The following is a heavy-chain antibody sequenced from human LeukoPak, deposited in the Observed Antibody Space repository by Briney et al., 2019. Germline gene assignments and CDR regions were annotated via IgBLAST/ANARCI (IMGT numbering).Heavy chain of an antibody. V-gene: IGHV4-59*01. CDR3: ARERYGSGGEAFDI. CDR1: GGSISSYY. D-gene: IGHD3-10*01. Sequence: PSETLSLTCTVSGGSISSYYWSWIRQPPGKGLEWIGYIYYSGSTNYNPSLKSRVTISVDTSKNQFSLKLSSVTAADTAVYYCARERYGSGGEAFDIWGQGTMVTVSS. CDR2: IYYSGST. J-gene: IGHJ3*02.